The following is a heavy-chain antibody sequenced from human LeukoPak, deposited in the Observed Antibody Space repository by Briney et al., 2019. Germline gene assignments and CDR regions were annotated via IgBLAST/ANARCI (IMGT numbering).Heavy chain of an antibody. V-gene: IGHV1-2*02. D-gene: IGHD3-3*01. CDR2: INPNSGGT. CDR1: GYTFTGYY. Sequence: ASVKVSCKASGYTFTGYYMHWVRQAPGQGLEWMGWINPNSGGTNYAQKFQGRVTMTRNTSISTAYMELSSLRSEDTAVYYCARGRYYDFWSGYYTNTDYYYYGMDVWGQGTTVTVSS. CDR3: ARGRYYDFWSGYYTNTDYYYYGMDV. J-gene: IGHJ6*02.